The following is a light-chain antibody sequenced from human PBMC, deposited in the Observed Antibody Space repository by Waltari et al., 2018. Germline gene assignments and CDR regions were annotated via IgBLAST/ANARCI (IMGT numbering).Light chain of an antibody. CDR1: QNITRY. Sequence: DIQMTQSPTSLSAFVGDRVTIVGRETQNITRYLNWYQQKPGKAPNLLIHTVSKLHSGVPSRFSGSGSGTDFTLAISSLQPEDFASYYCQQSYDYPFTFGPGTTVDLK. J-gene: IGKJ3*01. V-gene: IGKV1-39*01. CDR3: QQSYDYPFT. CDR2: TVS.